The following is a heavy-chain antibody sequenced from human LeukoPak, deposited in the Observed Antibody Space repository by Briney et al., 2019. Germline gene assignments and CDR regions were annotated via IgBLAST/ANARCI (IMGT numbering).Heavy chain of an antibody. CDR1: GYTFTSYG. CDR2: ISAYNGNT. CDR3: ARDLVGIAAAGPYYYYYMDV. J-gene: IGHJ6*03. Sequence: ASVKVSCKASGYTFTSYGISWVRQAPGQGLEWMGWISAYNGNTNYAQKLQGRVTMTTDTSTSTAYMELRSLRSDDTAVYYCARDLVGIAAAGPYYYYYMDVWGKGTTVTVSS. V-gene: IGHV1-18*01. D-gene: IGHD6-13*01.